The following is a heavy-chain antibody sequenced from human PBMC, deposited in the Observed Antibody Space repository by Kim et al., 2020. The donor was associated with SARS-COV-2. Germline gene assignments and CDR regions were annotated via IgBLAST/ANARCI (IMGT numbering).Heavy chain of an antibody. Sequence: SETLYLTCTVSGGSISSYYWSWIRQPPGKGLEWIGYIYYSGSTNYNPSLKSRVTISVDTSKNQFSLKLSSVTAADTAVYYCARGGDDQRLPYYGMDVWGQGTTVTVSS. CDR3: ARGGDDQRLPYYGMDV. CDR1: GGSISSYY. V-gene: IGHV4-59*01. CDR2: IYYSGST. D-gene: IGHD1-26*01. J-gene: IGHJ6*02.